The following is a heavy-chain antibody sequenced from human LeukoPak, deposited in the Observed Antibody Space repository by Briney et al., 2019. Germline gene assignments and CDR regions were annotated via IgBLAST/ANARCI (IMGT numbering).Heavy chain of an antibody. J-gene: IGHJ3*01. CDR1: GFTFRNYL. CDR3: GRGGDGIDV. V-gene: IGHV3-74*01. CDR2: INQDESRA. D-gene: IGHD5-24*01. Sequence: GGSLRLACAVSGFTFRNYLMHWVRQPPGQGLVWVSRINQDESRAYADSVKGRFTVSRDNAKNMLYLQLNGLRAEDTAVYFCGRGGDGIDVWGQGTTVIVSS.